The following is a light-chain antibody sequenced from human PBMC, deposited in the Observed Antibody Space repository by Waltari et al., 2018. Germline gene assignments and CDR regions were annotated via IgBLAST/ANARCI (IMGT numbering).Light chain of an antibody. J-gene: IGKJ4*01. Sequence: DIVMTQSPDSLAVSLGERATINCKSTQTVLHSSNNKNYLAWYQQKPGQPPKLLIYWAYTRESGVPDRFSGSGSGTEFTLTISSLQAEDVAVYYCQQYYNTPLTFGGGTKVEIK. CDR1: QTVLHSSNNKNY. CDR3: QQYYNTPLT. CDR2: WAY. V-gene: IGKV4-1*01.